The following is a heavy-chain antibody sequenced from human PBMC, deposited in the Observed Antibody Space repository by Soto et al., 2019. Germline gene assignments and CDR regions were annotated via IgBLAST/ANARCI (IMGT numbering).Heavy chain of an antibody. D-gene: IGHD2-21*01. Sequence: QVHLVQSGAEVKKPGSSLKVSCKASGGPFNTSAISWVRQAPGHGLEWMGGIIPIFGTPNYAQKFQGKVTITAEKSTNTAYLALRSLTSEDTAVYYCAKDNTALFPYGAHFENWGQGTLVTVST. J-gene: IGHJ4*02. CDR1: GGPFNTSA. V-gene: IGHV1-69*06. CDR3: AKDNTALFPYGAHFEN. CDR2: IIPIFGTP.